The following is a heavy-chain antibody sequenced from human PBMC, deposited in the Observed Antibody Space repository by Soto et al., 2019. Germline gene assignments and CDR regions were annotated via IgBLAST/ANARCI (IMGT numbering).Heavy chain of an antibody. V-gene: IGHV4-59*01. J-gene: IGHJ6*03. D-gene: IGHD2-2*01. CDR1: GGSISSYY. Sequence: SELSLTCTVSGGSISSYYWSWIRQPPGKGLEWIGYIYYTGSTNYNPSLKSRVTMSVDTSQNQFSLKVSSVTAADTAVYYCARVVSSYYYNYIDVWGKGTTVTVSS. CDR2: IYYTGST. CDR3: ARVVSSYYYNYIDV.